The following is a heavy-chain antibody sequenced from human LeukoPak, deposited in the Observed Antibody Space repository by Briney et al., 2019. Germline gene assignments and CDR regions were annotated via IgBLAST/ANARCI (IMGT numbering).Heavy chain of an antibody. CDR3: ASSPIFGNAMDV. J-gene: IGHJ6*02. V-gene: IGHV3-53*01. CDR1: GLSVSSHY. D-gene: IGHD3-3*01. Sequence: GGSLRLSCAASGLSVSSHYMSWVRQAPGKGLEWVSVIHSVGSTDYADSVKGRFTISRDNPKNRVDLQVNSLRAEDTAVYYCASSPIFGNAMDVWGQGTTVTVSS. CDR2: IHSVGST.